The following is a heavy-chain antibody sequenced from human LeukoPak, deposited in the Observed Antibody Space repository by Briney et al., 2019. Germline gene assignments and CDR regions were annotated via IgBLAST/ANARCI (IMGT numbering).Heavy chain of an antibody. Sequence: GGSLRLSCVGSGFTFSSYVMSWVRQAPGKGLEWVSAITGSGDSTHYADSVKGRFTISRDSSKNTLYLQMNSLRAEDTAVYYCAKGLSSKSTYNMIVASPPTYYFDYWGQGTLVTVSS. CDR3: AKGLSSKSTYNMIVASPPTYYFDY. V-gene: IGHV3-23*01. J-gene: IGHJ4*02. CDR1: GFTFSSYV. D-gene: IGHD3-22*01. CDR2: ITGSGDST.